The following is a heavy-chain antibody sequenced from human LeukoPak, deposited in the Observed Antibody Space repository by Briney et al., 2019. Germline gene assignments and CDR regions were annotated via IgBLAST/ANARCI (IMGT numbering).Heavy chain of an antibody. CDR1: GFTFSSYG. CDR3: ARANTYYYDSSRYSPGILDY. D-gene: IGHD3-22*01. J-gene: IGHJ4*02. Sequence: GGSLRLSCAASGFTFSSYGMHWVRQAPGKGLEWVAVIWYDGSNKYYADSVKGRFTISRDNSKNTLYLQMNSLRAEDTAVYYCARANTYYYDSSRYSPGILDYWGQGTLVTVSS. CDR2: IWYDGSNK. V-gene: IGHV3-33*01.